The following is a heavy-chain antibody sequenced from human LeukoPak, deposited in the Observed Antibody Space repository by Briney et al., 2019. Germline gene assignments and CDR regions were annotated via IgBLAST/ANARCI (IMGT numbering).Heavy chain of an antibody. CDR2: TNPNSGDT. V-gene: IGHV1-2*02. Sequence: ASVKVSCKASGYTFIGYYMHWVGQAPGQGLEWMGWTNPNSGDTNYTQKFQGRVTMTRDTSISTAYMEVSRLRYDDTAVYYCARDQAFVYCSGGTCYDDYWGQGSLVTVSS. CDR3: ARDQAFVYCSGGTCYDDY. D-gene: IGHD2-15*01. CDR1: GYTFIGYY. J-gene: IGHJ4*02.